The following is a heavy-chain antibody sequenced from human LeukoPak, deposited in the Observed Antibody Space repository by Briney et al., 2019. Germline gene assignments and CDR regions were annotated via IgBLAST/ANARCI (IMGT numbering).Heavy chain of an antibody. V-gene: IGHV4-30-4*01. J-gene: IGHJ4*02. CDR1: GGSSSSDDYY. D-gene: IGHD3-10*01. CDR3: ARRLVVVLYYFDY. Sequence: PSETLSLTCTVSGGSSSSDDYYWSWIRQPPGKGLEWVGYIFYSGSANYNPSLKSRLTMSVDTSKNQFSLKLSSVTAADTAVYYCARRLVVVLYYFDYWGQGTLVTVSS. CDR2: IFYSGSA.